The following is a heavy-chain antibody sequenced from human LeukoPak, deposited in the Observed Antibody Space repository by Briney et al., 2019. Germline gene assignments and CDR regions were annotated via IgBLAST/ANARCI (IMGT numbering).Heavy chain of an antibody. D-gene: IGHD6-25*01. CDR1: GYTLTNYH. Sequence: SVKVSCKASGYTLTNYHINWVRQATGQGLEWMGWMNPNNGDSGYAQKFQGRVTITRDTSISTSYMELRSLRSDDTAVYFCARTTSFTASGYDYWGQGTLVTVSS. V-gene: IGHV1-8*03. CDR3: ARTTSFTASGYDY. J-gene: IGHJ4*02. CDR2: MNPNNGDS.